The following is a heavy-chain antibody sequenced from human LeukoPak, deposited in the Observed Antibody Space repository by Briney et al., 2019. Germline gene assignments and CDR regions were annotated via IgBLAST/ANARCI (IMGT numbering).Heavy chain of an antibody. CDR3: ARSLGSKLATIGY. CDR1: GFTFSSYG. Sequence: GGSLRLSCAASGFTFSSYGMHWVRQAPGKGLEWVAFIRYDGSNKYYADSVKGRFTISRDNSKNTLYLQMNSLRAEDTAVYYCARSLGSKLATIGYWGQGTLVTVSS. V-gene: IGHV3-30*02. CDR2: IRYDGSNK. J-gene: IGHJ4*02. D-gene: IGHD5-12*01.